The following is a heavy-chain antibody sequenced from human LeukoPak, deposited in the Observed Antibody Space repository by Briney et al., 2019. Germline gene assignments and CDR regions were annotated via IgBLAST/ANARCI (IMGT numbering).Heavy chain of an antibody. CDR1: GYSFTSYW. CDR2: IYPGDSDT. CDR3: ARGVGAFSSGDSSHFDY. J-gene: IGHJ4*02. V-gene: IGHV5-51*01. Sequence: GASLKISCEGSGYSFTSYWIGWVRQMPGKGLEWMGIIYPGDSDTRYSPSFQGQVTISADKSISTAYLQWSSLKASDTAMYYCARGVGAFSSGDSSHFDYWGQGTLVTVSS. D-gene: IGHD2-21*02.